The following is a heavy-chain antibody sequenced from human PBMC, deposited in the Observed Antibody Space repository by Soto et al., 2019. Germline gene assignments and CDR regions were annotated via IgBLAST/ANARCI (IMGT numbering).Heavy chain of an antibody. CDR3: ATKGGRHYDFWSGHDFDY. Sequence: ASVKVSCKVSGYTLTELSMHWVRQAPGKGLEWMGGFDPEDGETIYAQKFQGRVTMTEDTSTDTAYMELSSLRSEDTAVYYCATKGGRHYDFWSGHDFDYWGQGTLVTVSS. D-gene: IGHD3-3*01. CDR2: FDPEDGET. J-gene: IGHJ4*02. V-gene: IGHV1-24*01. CDR1: GYTLTELS.